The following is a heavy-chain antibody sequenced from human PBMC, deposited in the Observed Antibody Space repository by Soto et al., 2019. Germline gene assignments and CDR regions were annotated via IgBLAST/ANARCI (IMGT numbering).Heavy chain of an antibody. CDR3: TREPDYSNYFEY. V-gene: IGHV3-15*07. CDR2: IRSKGDGGTI. CDR1: GFTFNNAW. Sequence: EVQLVESGGGLVRPGGSLRLSCVASGFTFNNAWMNWVRQAPGKGLEWVGRIRSKGDGGTIDNAAPVKDRFTISRDDSKNTLHLQMNSLKTEDTAVYYCTREPDYSNYFEYWGQGTLVTVSS. D-gene: IGHD4-4*01. J-gene: IGHJ4*02.